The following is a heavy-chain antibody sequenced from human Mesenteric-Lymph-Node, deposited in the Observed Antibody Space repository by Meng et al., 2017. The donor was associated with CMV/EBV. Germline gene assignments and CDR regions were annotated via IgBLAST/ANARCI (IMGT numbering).Heavy chain of an antibody. V-gene: IGHV4-34*01. Sequence: QGRFHQGGAELLKPPGTLSVTCAVYGGSFSGYDWNWIRQSPEKGLEWIGEINHSGSTTYNPSFTSRIIISVDTSTNQISLNMSSVTAADTAVYYCARGSSYDILTGYIDYWGQGALVTVSS. D-gene: IGHD3-9*01. CDR1: GGSFSGYD. CDR3: ARGSSYDILTGYIDY. CDR2: INHSGST. J-gene: IGHJ4*02.